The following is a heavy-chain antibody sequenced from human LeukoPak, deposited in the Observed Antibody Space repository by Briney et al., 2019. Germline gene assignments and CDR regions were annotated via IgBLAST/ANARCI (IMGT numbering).Heavy chain of an antibody. D-gene: IGHD2-2*01. J-gene: IGHJ5*02. V-gene: IGHV1-2*02. Sequence: GASVKVSCKASGYTFTGYYMHWVRQAPGQGLEWMGWIHPNSGGTNYAQKFQGRVTMTRDTSISTAYMELSRLRSDDTAVYYCARDQGWGVPAAAGWFDPWGQGTLVTVSS. CDR3: ARDQGWGVPAAAGWFDP. CDR2: IHPNSGGT. CDR1: GYTFTGYY.